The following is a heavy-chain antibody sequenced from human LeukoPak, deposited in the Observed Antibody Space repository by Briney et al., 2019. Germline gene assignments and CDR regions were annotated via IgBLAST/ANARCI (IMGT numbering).Heavy chain of an antibody. Sequence: SGTLSLTCGVSGGSITNTNYWTWVRQPPGKGLEWIGESNLQGSTNYNPSLMGRVAISVDTSENHISLQLTSVTAADTAVYYCAREGGFYRPLDYSGQGTLVTVSS. V-gene: IGHV4-4*02. CDR2: SNLQGST. J-gene: IGHJ4*02. CDR3: AREGGFYRPLDY. CDR1: GGSITNTNY. D-gene: IGHD3-3*01.